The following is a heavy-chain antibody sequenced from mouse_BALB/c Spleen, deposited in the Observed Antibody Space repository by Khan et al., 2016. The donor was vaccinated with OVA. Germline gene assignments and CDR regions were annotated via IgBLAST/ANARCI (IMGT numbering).Heavy chain of an antibody. V-gene: IGHV1S137*01. CDR3: TRGGGGNRFAY. CDR2: ISTYYGDV. CDR1: GYTFTDFT. J-gene: IGHJ3*01. Sequence: QVQLKQSGAELVRPGVSVKISCKGSGYTFTDFTMHWVKQSHAKSLEWIGVISTYYGDVTYNKKFKGKATMTVDKSSSTAYMELARLTSEDSAIVYCTRGGGGNRFAYWGQGTLVTVSA.